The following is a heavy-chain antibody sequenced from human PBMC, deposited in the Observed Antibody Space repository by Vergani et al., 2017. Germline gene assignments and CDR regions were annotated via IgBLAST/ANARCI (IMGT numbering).Heavy chain of an antibody. V-gene: IGHV3-30*02. Sequence: QVQLVESGGGVVQRGGSLRLSCATSGFTLSNYNMQWIRQGPGKGLEFVAFIQFDGSNQYYADPVKGRFTLSRDFSKNTLYLQMNSLRTDDTATYYCAKHFSGWGIDYWGQGTQVIVSS. J-gene: IGHJ4*02. CDR1: GFTLSNYN. CDR3: AKHFSGWGIDY. CDR2: IQFDGSNQ. D-gene: IGHD6-19*01.